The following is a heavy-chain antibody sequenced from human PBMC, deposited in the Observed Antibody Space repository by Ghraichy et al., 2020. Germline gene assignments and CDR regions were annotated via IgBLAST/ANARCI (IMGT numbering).Heavy chain of an antibody. J-gene: IGHJ6*02. CDR3: ASGVVVVPAAIPPVAEHYYGMDV. D-gene: IGHD2-2*01. Sequence: SETLSLTCAVYGGSFSGYYWSWIRQPPGKGLEWIGEINHSGSTNYNPSLKSRVTISVDTSKNQFSLKLSSVTAADTAVYYCASGVVVVPAAIPPVAEHYYGMDVWGQGTTVTVSS. CDR2: INHSGST. CDR1: GGSFSGYY. V-gene: IGHV4-34*01.